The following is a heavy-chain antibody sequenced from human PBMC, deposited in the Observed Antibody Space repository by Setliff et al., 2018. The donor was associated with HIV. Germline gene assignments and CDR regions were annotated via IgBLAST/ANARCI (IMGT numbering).Heavy chain of an antibody. CDR2: MCHGGNNN. J-gene: IGHJ6*03. D-gene: IGHD3-3*01. CDR1: GYSISSDYC. V-gene: IGHV4-38-2*01. Sequence: SETLSLTCGVSGYSISSDYCWGWIRQPPGKGLEWIGNMCHGGNNNYYNPSLKSRVTISVDTSKNQFSLTLNSVTAADTAVYYCARGCRQLTIFGVVFKTNYYFMDVWGKGTAVTVSS. CDR3: ARGCRQLTIFGVVFKTNYYFMDV.